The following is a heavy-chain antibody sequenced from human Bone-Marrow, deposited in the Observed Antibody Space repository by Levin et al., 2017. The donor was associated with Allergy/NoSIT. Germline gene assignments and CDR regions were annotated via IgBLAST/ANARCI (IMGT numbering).Heavy chain of an antibody. CDR2: IHYSGSS. V-gene: IGHV4-59*01. D-gene: IGHD2-2*01. CDR1: GGAISSYY. Sequence: SETLSLTCTVSGGAISSYYWSWIRQPPGKGLEWIGYIHYSGSSNYNPSLNSRGTISVDTSKNQFSLRLSSVTAADTAVYYCARGLSSWSQEYYYYGMDVWGQGTTVTVSS. J-gene: IGHJ6*02. CDR3: ARGLSSWSQEYYYYGMDV.